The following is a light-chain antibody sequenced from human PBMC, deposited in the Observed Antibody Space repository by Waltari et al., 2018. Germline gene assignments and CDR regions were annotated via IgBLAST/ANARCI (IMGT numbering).Light chain of an antibody. CDR3: SSYTSSSTVV. CDR2: EVS. Sequence: QSALTQPASVSGSPGQSITISCTCTSSDVGGYNYASWYQQHPGKAPKLMIYEVSNRPSGVSNRFSGSKSGNTASLTISGLQAEDEADYYCSSYTSSSTVVFGGGTKLTVL. J-gene: IGLJ2*01. V-gene: IGLV2-14*01. CDR1: SSDVGGYNY.